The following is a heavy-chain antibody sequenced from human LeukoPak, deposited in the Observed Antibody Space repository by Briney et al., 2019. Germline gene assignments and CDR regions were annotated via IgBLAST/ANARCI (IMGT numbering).Heavy chain of an antibody. Sequence: GGSLRLSCAASGFTVSSNYMSGVRQAPGKGLEWVSVIYSGGSTYHADSVKGRFTISRDNSKNTLYLQMNSLRAEDTAVYYCARELVRGANDAFDIWGQGTMVTVSS. V-gene: IGHV3-66*01. J-gene: IGHJ3*02. CDR3: ARELVRGANDAFDI. CDR1: GFTVSSNY. D-gene: IGHD3-10*01. CDR2: IYSGGST.